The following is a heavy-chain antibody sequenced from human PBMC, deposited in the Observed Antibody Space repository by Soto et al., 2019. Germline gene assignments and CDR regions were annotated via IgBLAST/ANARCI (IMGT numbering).Heavy chain of an antibody. D-gene: IGHD3-10*01. J-gene: IGHJ5*02. CDR2: ISGSGGST. CDR3: AKDLGSRRDDWFDP. Sequence: GGSLRLSCAASGFTFSSYAMSWFRQAPGKGLEWVSAISGSGGSTYYADSVKGRFTISRDNSKNTLYLQMNSLRAEDTAVYYFAKDLGSRRDDWFDPWGQGTLVTVS. V-gene: IGHV3-23*01. CDR1: GFTFSSYA.